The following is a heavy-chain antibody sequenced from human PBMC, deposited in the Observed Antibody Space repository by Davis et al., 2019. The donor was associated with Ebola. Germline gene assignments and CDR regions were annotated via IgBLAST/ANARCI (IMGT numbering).Heavy chain of an antibody. D-gene: IGHD1-26*01. Sequence: ASVKVSCKTSGYSFSNYGIGWVRQAPGQGLEWMGWINIYNGNPKYAQKVQDRVTMTTDTSTGTAYMELRSLRSDDTAVYFCARTSIVGTTTTASDIWGQGTMVTVSS. V-gene: IGHV1-18*01. CDR1: GYSFSNYG. CDR3: ARTSIVGTTTTASDI. J-gene: IGHJ3*02. CDR2: INIYNGNP.